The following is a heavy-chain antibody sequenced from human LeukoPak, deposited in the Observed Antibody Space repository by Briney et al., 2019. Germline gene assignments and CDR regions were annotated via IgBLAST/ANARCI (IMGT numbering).Heavy chain of an antibody. Sequence: GGSLRLSCAASRFTFSRYTLNWVRQAPGKGLEWVSYISSSGSTIYYADSVKGRFTISRDNAKNSLYLQMNSLRAEDTAVYYCARGGVINWPFDYWGQGTLVTVSS. CDR3: ARGGVINWPFDY. D-gene: IGHD1-1*01. CDR2: ISSSGSTI. V-gene: IGHV3-48*03. CDR1: RFTFSRYT. J-gene: IGHJ4*02.